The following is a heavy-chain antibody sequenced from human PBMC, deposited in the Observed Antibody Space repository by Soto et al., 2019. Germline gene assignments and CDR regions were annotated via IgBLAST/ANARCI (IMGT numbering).Heavy chain of an antibody. CDR2: IWYDGSNK. J-gene: IGHJ6*02. CDR1: GFTFSSYG. Sequence: QVQLVESGGGVVQPGRSLRLSCAASGFTFSSYGMHWVRQAPGKGLEWVAVIWYDGSNKYYADSVKGRFTISRDNSKNTLYLQMNSLRAEDTAVYYCARGSGDRNDYYYGMDVWGQGTTVTVSS. D-gene: IGHD3-10*01. V-gene: IGHV3-33*01. CDR3: ARGSGDRNDYYYGMDV.